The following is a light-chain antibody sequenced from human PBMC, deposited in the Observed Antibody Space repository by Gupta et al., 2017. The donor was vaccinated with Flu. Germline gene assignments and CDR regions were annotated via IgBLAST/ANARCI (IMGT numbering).Light chain of an antibody. Sequence: PATLSLSPGQRFDLVFRTTESISASALDWFQQKPGQAPRLIIYEASISGIGNPVRFSGCGSVRDFTLTGSRREYDDGGLYYVQVDGTSFTFVYGTKVDI. V-gene: IGKV3-20*01. CDR3: QVDGTSFT. J-gene: IGKJ3*01. CDR2: EAS. CDR1: ESISASA.